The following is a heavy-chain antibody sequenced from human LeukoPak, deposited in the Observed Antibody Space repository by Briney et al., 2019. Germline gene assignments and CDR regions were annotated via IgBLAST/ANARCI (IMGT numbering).Heavy chain of an antibody. Sequence: GGSLRLSCAASGFTFDDYAMHWVRQAPGKGLEWVSLISGDGGSTYYADSVKGRFTISRDNSKNSLYLQMNSLRTEDTALYYCAKDRRHGYNYNYFDYWGQGTLVTVYS. CDR1: GFTFDDYA. J-gene: IGHJ4*02. CDR2: ISGDGGST. CDR3: AKDRRHGYNYNYFDY. V-gene: IGHV3-43*02. D-gene: IGHD5-24*01.